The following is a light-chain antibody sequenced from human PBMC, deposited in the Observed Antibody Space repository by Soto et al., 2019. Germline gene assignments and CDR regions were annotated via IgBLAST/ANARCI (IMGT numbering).Light chain of an antibody. Sequence: QSALTQPASVSGSPGQSITISCTGTSSDVGGHDYVSWYQQHPGKAPKLMIYGVTNRPSGVSNRFSGSKSGNTASLTISGLQAEDEADYYCSSFSNRLTEVFGGGTKLTVL. CDR2: GVT. CDR3: SSFSNRLTEV. V-gene: IGLV2-14*01. J-gene: IGLJ2*01. CDR1: SSDVGGHDY.